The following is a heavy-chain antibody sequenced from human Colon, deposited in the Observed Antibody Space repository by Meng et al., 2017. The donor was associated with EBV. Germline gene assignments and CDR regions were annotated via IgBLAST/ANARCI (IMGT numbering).Heavy chain of an antibody. D-gene: IGHD2-8*02. J-gene: IGHJ5*02. V-gene: IGHV4-4*02. CDR1: GTSISTSNW. CDR3: ARDGGVTHIP. CDR2: IYHNGQT. Sequence: QVRLQAPGAGLWKPSGTLSPTCAVSGTSISTSNWWSWIRQSPGEGLEWIGAIYHNGQTNYNPSLKSRVSMSVDESKNEFSLNLKSVTAADTAVYYCARDGGVTHIPWGQGVLVTVSS.